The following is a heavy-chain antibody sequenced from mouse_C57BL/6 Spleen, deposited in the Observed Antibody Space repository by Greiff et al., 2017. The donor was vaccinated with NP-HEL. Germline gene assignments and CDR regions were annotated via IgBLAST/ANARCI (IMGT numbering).Heavy chain of an antibody. Sequence: EVKLVESGGGLVQPGGSLSLSCAASGFTFTDYYMSWVRQPPGKALEWLGFIRNKANGYTTEYSASVKGRFTISRDNSQSILYLQMNALRAEDSATYYCANNWDWAMDYLGQGTSVTVSS. CDR2: IRNKANGYTT. J-gene: IGHJ4*01. D-gene: IGHD4-1*02. V-gene: IGHV7-3*01. CDR1: GFTFTDYY. CDR3: ANNWDWAMDY.